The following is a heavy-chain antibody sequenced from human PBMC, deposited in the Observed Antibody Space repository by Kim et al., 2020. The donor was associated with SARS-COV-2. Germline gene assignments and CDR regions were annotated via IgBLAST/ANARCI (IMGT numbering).Heavy chain of an antibody. Sequence: VGSLRLSCAASGFTFTTYSMTWVRQAPGKGLEWVSYISSSSSTIYYADSVKGRFTISRDNAKNSLYLQMNSLRAEDTAVYYCARVMIAFGGVIVIPFDYWGQGTLVTVSS. V-gene: IGHV3-48*04. CDR2: ISSSSSTI. J-gene: IGHJ4*02. CDR3: ARVMIAFGGVIVIPFDY. CDR1: GFTFTTYS. D-gene: IGHD3-16*02.